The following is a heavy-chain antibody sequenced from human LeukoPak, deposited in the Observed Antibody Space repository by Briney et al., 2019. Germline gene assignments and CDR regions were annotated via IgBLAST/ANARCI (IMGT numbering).Heavy chain of an antibody. Sequence: PGGSLRLSCAASGLIFSSYAMHWVRQAPGKGLEWVAVISYDGSNEYYIDSVKGRLSISRDNSKNTLYLQMNRLRVEDTAVYYCAKDLGGSGDFWSGYYDYYFSGMDVWGQGTTVTVS. CDR2: ISYDGSNE. V-gene: IGHV3-30*18. D-gene: IGHD3-3*01. CDR3: AKDLGGSGDFWSGYYDYYFSGMDV. CDR1: GLIFSSYA. J-gene: IGHJ6*02.